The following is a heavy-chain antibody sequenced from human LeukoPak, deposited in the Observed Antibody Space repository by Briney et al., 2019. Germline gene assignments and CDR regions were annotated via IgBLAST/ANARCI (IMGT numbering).Heavy chain of an antibody. CDR1: GFTFSGYS. J-gene: IGHJ4*02. CDR2: IKSKTDGGTT. D-gene: IGHD4-17*01. V-gene: IGHV3-15*01. Sequence: GGSLRLSCAASGFTFSGYSMNWVRQAPGKGLEWVGRIKSKTDGGTTDYAAPVKGRFTISRDDSKNTLYLQMNSLKTEDTAVYYCTTDPGSYGEPDYWGQGTLVTVSS. CDR3: TTDPGSYGEPDY.